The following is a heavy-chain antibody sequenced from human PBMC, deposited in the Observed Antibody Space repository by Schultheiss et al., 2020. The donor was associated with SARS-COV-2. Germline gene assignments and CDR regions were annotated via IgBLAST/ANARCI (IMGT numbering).Heavy chain of an antibody. CDR3: AREGTDYYDSSGYYVDY. CDR2: IYHSGST. D-gene: IGHD3-22*01. J-gene: IGHJ4*02. CDR1: GDSMNNYY. Sequence: SETLSLTCSVSGDSMNNYYWSWVRQPPGKGLEWIGNIYHSGSTYYNPSLKSRVTISVDTSKNQFSLKLSSVTAADTAVYYCAREGTDYYDSSGYYVDYWGQGTLVTVSS. V-gene: IGHV4-38-2*02.